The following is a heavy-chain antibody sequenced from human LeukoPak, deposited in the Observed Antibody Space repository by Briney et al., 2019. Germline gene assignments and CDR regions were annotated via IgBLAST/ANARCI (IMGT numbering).Heavy chain of an antibody. V-gene: IGHV3-48*03. Sequence: GGSLRLSCAASGFTFSSYEMNWVRQAPGKGLEWVPHISSSGSTIYYADSVKGRFTISRDNAKNSLYLQMNSLRAEDTAVYYCAREKYQRSTSFYYYYGMDVWGQGTTVTVSS. J-gene: IGHJ6*02. D-gene: IGHD2-2*01. CDR1: GFTFSSYE. CDR3: AREKYQRSTSFYYYYGMDV. CDR2: ISSSGSTI.